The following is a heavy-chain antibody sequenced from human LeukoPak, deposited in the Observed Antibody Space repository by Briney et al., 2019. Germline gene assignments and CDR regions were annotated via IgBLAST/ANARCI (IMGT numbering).Heavy chain of an antibody. CDR3: ARDLTDSSGYYAGGAFDI. CDR2: IYSGGST. J-gene: IGHJ3*02. V-gene: IGHV3-53*01. CDR1: GFTFSSYA. Sequence: GGSLRLSCAASGFTFSSYAMSWVRQAPGKGLEWVSVIYSGGSTYYADSVKGRFTISRDNSKNTLYLQMNSLRAEDTAVYYCARDLTDSSGYYAGGAFDIWGQGTMVTVSS. D-gene: IGHD3-22*01.